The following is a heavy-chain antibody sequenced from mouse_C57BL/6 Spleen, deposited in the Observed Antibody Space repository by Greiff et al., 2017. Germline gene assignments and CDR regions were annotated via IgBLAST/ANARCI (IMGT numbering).Heavy chain of an antibody. CDR2: INPSSGYT. V-gene: IGHV1-4*01. J-gene: IGHJ4*01. CDR1: GYTFTSYT. CDR3: ARGGYSYAMDY. D-gene: IGHD2-3*01. Sequence: QVQLKQSGAELARPGASVKMSCKASGYTFTSYTMHWVKQRPGQGLEWIGYINPSSGYTKYNQKFKDKATLTADKSSSTAYMQLSSLTSEDSAVYYCARGGYSYAMDYWGQGTSVTVSS.